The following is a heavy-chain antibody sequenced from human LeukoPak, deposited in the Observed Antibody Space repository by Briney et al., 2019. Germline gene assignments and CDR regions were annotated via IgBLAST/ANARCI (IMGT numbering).Heavy chain of an antibody. CDR3: ARDPIDSSGYYYRDAFDI. J-gene: IGHJ3*02. V-gene: IGHV3-48*04. CDR2: ISSSSSTI. Sequence: GGSLRLSCAASGFTFSSYSMNWVRQAPGKGLEWVSYISSSSSTIYYADSVKGRFTISRDNAKNSLYLQMNSLRAEDTAVYYCARDPIDSSGYYYRDAFDIWGQGTMVTVSS. CDR1: GFTFSSYS. D-gene: IGHD3-22*01.